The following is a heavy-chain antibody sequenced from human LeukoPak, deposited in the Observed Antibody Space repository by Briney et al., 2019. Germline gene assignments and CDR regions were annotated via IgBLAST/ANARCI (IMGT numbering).Heavy chain of an antibody. CDR3: VTGGPRRRDGYTGVYDAFDI. CDR1: GFTFSENW. V-gene: IGHV3-74*01. D-gene: IGHD5-24*01. J-gene: IGHJ3*02. Sequence: GGSLRLSCVASGFTFSENWMHWVRHAPGKGLAWVSHINRDGGLTNYADSVKGRFTISRDNARNTVYLQMSSLRVEDTAVYYCVTGGPRRRDGYTGVYDAFDIWGHGTMVTVSS. CDR2: INRDGGLT.